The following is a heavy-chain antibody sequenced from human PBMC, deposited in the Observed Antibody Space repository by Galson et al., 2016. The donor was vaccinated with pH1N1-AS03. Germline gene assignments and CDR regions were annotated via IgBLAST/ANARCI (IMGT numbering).Heavy chain of an antibody. V-gene: IGHV3-30*02. Sequence: SLRLSCAASGFTFRSFGMNWVRQAPGKGLEWVAFIRYDGRNKFYADSMKGRFTISRDNSKNTLYLQVNSLRTDDTAVSYCARAAYDRTEDYYSHFDKWGQGTLVTVSS. J-gene: IGHJ4*02. D-gene: IGHD3-22*01. CDR1: GFTFRSFG. CDR3: ARAAYDRTEDYYSHFDK. CDR2: IRYDGRNK.